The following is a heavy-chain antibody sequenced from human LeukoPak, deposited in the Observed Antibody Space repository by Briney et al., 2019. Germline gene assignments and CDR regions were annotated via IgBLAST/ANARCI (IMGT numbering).Heavy chain of an antibody. CDR3: ARRRGYSYGYDYYYGMDV. J-gene: IGHJ6*02. D-gene: IGHD5-18*01. CDR2: ISSSGSTI. CDR1: GFTFSDYY. V-gene: IGHV3-11*01. Sequence: PGGSLRLSCAASGFTFSDYYMSWIRQAPGKGLEWVSYISSSGSTIYYADSVKGRFTISRDSAKNSLYLQMNSLRAEDTAVYYCARRRGYSYGYDYYYGMDVWGQGTTVTVSS.